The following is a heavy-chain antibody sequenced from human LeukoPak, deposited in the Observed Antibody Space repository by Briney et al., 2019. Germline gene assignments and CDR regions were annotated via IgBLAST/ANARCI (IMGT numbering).Heavy chain of an antibody. CDR1: GYTFTGYY. CDR3: ATHPDYYDSSGYYSGSSDY. D-gene: IGHD3-22*01. CDR2: IIPILGIA. J-gene: IGHJ4*02. Sequence: ASVKVSCKASGYTFTGYYMHWVRQAPGQGLEWMGWIIPILGIANYAQKFQGRVTITADKSTSTAYMELSSLRSEDTAVYYCATHPDYYDSSGYYSGSSDYWGQGTLVTVSS. V-gene: IGHV1-69*10.